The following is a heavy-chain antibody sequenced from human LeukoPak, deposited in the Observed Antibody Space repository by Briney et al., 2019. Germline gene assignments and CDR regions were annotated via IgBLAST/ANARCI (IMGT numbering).Heavy chain of an antibody. Sequence: PGGSLGLSCAASGFTFSSYGMHWVRQAPGKGLEWVAVIWYDGSNKYYADSVKGRFTISRDNSKNTLYLQMNSLRAEDTAVYYCAKSLGLPYYLDYWGQGTLVTVSS. V-gene: IGHV3-33*06. CDR2: IWYDGSNK. CDR3: AKSLGLPYYLDY. J-gene: IGHJ4*02. D-gene: IGHD1-26*01. CDR1: GFTFSSYG.